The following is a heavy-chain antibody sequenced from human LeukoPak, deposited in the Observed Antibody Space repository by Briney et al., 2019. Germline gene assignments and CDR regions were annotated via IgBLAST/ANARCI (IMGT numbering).Heavy chain of an antibody. Sequence: ASVKVSCKASGGTFSSYAISWVRQAPGQGLEWMGGIIPIFGTANYAQKFQGRVTITADESTSTAYMELSSLRSEDTAVYYCAKKLGYCSGGSCYSPFDSWGQGTLVTVSS. CDR3: AKKLGYCSGGSCYSPFDS. CDR2: IIPIFGTA. D-gene: IGHD2-15*01. CDR1: GGTFSSYA. V-gene: IGHV1-69*13. J-gene: IGHJ4*02.